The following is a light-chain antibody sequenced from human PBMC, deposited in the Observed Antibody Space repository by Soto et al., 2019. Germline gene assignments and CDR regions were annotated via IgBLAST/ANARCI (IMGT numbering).Light chain of an antibody. Sequence: EVVLTQSPDTLSLPPGDSATLSCRASQSISSYLAWYQQKPGQAPRLLIYDASSRATGIQARFSGSGSGTEFTLTIRSLEPEDFAVYYCQQYGSSGTFGQGTKVDIK. CDR2: DAS. V-gene: IGKV3-11*01. J-gene: IGKJ1*01. CDR1: QSISSY. CDR3: QQYGSSGT.